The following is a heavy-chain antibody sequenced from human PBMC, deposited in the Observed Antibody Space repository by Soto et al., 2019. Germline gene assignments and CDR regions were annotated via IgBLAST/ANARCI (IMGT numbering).Heavy chain of an antibody. D-gene: IGHD2-21*02. V-gene: IGHV1-46*01. CDR3: ARGGHVVVVTAALDY. CDR2: VNPSGGHT. J-gene: IGHJ4*02. CDR1: GDTFTDYY. Sequence: QVQLVQSGAEVKKPGASVKVSCKASGDTFTDYYLHWVRQAPGQGLNGMGTVNPSGGHTTYAQHFLGRMTMTRDTSTSTLYMELTSLTSEDTAVYYCARGGHVVVVTAALDYWGQGTLVTVSS.